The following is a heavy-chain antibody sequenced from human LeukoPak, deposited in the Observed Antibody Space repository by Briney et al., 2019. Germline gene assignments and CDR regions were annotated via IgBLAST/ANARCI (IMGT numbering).Heavy chain of an antibody. CDR3: ARVVSYYYYYMDV. CDR1: GFTFSDYY. V-gene: IGHV3-11*04. J-gene: IGHJ6*03. Sequence: GGSLRLSCAASGFTFSDYYMSWIRQAPGKGLEWVSYISSSGSTTYYADSVKGRFTISRDNAKNSLYLQMNSRRAEDTAVYYCARVVSYYYYYMDVWGKGTTVTVSS. D-gene: IGHD1-26*01. CDR2: ISSSGSTT.